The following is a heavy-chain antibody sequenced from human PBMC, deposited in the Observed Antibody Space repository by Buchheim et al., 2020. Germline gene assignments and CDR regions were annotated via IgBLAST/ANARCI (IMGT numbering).Heavy chain of an antibody. CDR2: ISYDGSNK. CDR3: ASLLWFGELLPNQGGDY. J-gene: IGHJ4*02. Sequence: QVQLVESGEGVVQPGRSLRLSCAASGFTFSSYAMHWVRQAPGKGLEWVAVISYDGSNKYYADSVKGRFTISRDNSKNTLYLQMNSLRAEDTAVYYCASLLWFGELLPNQGGDYWGQGTL. CDR1: GFTFSSYA. V-gene: IGHV3-30-3*01. D-gene: IGHD3-10*01.